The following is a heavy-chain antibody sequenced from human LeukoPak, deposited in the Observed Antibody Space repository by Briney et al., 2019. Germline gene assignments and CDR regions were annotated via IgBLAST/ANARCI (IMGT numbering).Heavy chain of an antibody. V-gene: IGHV3-20*04. J-gene: IGHJ4*02. CDR3: ARDWYYAIDY. D-gene: IGHD2-2*01. CDR2: ISLNGGAS. Sequence: GGSLRLSCAASGFTFDEYGMSWVRQAPGKGLEWVSGISLNGGASGYADSVRGRFTISRDNAKNTLYLQMNSLRADDTAVYYCARDWYYAIDYWGQGTLVTVSS. CDR1: GFTFDEYG.